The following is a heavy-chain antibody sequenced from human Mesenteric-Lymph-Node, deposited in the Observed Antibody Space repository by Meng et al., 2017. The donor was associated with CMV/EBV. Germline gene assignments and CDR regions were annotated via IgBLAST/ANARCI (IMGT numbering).Heavy chain of an antibody. CDR3: SSGSEYSSLAY. J-gene: IGHJ4*02. Sequence: GGSLRLSCATSGFTFSSYAMNWVRQAPGKGLEWVSASIMGGATYYADSVKGRFTISRDNSKNTLYLQMDSLRVEDTAVYYCSSGSEYSSLAYWAQGTLVTVSS. CDR1: GFTFSSYA. D-gene: IGHD6-6*01. CDR2: SIMGGAT. V-gene: IGHV3-23*01.